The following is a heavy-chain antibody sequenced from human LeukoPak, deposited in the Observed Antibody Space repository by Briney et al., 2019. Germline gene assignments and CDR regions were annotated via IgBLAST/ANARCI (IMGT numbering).Heavy chain of an antibody. CDR3: ARAQEMATMRGWYFDL. Sequence: SVKVSCKASGYTFTGYYMHWVRQAPGQGLEWMGGIIPIFGTANYAQKFQGRVTITTDESTSTAYMELSSLRSEDTAVYYCARAQEMATMRGWYFDLWGRGTLVTVSS. V-gene: IGHV1-69*05. J-gene: IGHJ2*01. CDR1: GYTFTGYY. CDR2: IIPIFGTA. D-gene: IGHD5-24*01.